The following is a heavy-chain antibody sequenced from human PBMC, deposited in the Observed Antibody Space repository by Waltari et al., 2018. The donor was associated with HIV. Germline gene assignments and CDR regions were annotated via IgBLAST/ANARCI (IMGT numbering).Heavy chain of an antibody. D-gene: IGHD3-22*01. J-gene: IGHJ1*01. V-gene: IGHV3-9*01. CDR2: ISWNSGSI. CDR1: GFTFDDYA. Sequence: EVQLVESGGGLVQPGRSLRLSCAASGFTFDDYAMHWVRQAPGKGLEWVSGISWNSGSIVYADSVKGRFTISRDNAKNSLYLQMNSLRAEDTALYYCAKAVGYYDSSGYYYSYFQHWGQGTLVTVSS. CDR3: AKAVGYYDSSGYYYSYFQH.